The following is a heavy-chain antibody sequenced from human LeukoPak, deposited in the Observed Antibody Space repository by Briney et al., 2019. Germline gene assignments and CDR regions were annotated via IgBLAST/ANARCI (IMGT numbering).Heavy chain of an antibody. V-gene: IGHV3-30*03. D-gene: IGHD6-13*01. CDR2: ISYDGSNE. CDR3: AREPGPGYFDY. J-gene: IGHJ4*02. CDR1: GFTFSTYG. Sequence: PGRSLRLSCAASGFTFSTYGMHWVRQAPGKGLEWVAVISYDGSNEYYADSVKGRFTISRDNSRNTLYLQMSSLRAEDTAVYYCAREPGPGYFDYWGQGTLVTVSS.